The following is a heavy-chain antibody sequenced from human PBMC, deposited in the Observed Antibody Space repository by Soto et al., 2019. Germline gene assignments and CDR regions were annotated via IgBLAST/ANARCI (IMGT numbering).Heavy chain of an antibody. CDR1: GFNFRSYA. CDR3: ANEVDVAFSSLQYGMDV. J-gene: IGHJ6*02. CDR2: VSGNGLST. V-gene: IGHV3-23*01. D-gene: IGHD5-12*01. Sequence: PGGSKRLSCAAAGFNFRSYAWSWVRQATGKGLQCVSTVSGNGLSTYYADSVRGRFTVYRDNSKSTLFLQMNSLKFEDTAVYVCANEVDVAFSSLQYGMDVWGQGTTVTVSS.